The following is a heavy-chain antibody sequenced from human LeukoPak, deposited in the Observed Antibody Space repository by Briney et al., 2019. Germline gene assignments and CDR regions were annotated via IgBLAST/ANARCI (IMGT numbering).Heavy chain of an antibody. CDR2: IYYSGST. CDR3: ARLAVAVAGGDAFDI. CDR1: GGSISSYY. V-gene: IGHV4-59*01. J-gene: IGHJ3*02. D-gene: IGHD6-19*01. Sequence: SETLSLTCTVSGGSISSYYWSWIQQPPGKGLEWIGYIYYSGSTNYNPSLKSRVTISVDTSKNQFSLKLSSVTAADTAVYYCARLAVAVAGGDAFDIWGQGTMVTVSS.